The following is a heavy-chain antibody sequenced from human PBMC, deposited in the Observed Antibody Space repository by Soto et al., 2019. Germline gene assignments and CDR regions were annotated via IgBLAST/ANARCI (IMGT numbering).Heavy chain of an antibody. D-gene: IGHD3-22*01. Sequence: PSETLSLTCTVSGGSISNDNYYWSWIRQSPGKGLEWIAYIYYSGSTYYNPSLKSRLTISVDPSKNQFSLKLSSVTAADTAVYYCARTAYPAPFYDDSADFERWGQGTLVTVSS. CDR1: GGSISNDNYY. CDR2: IYYSGST. CDR3: ARTAYPAPFYDDSADFER. J-gene: IGHJ5*02. V-gene: IGHV4-30-4*01.